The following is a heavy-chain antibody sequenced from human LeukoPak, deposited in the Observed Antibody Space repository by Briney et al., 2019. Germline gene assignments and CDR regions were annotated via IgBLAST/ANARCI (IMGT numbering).Heavy chain of an antibody. Sequence: ASVKVSCKASGHTFTAYYMHWVRQAPGQRLEWMGWVNPNSGGTNYAQKFQDRVTMTRDTSISTAYMELHRLRSDDTAVYYCATVPLNGYSSGWYSFDYWGQGALITVSS. CDR2: VNPNSGGT. D-gene: IGHD6-19*01. V-gene: IGHV1-2*02. CDR3: ATVPLNGYSSGWYSFDY. CDR1: GHTFTAYY. J-gene: IGHJ4*02.